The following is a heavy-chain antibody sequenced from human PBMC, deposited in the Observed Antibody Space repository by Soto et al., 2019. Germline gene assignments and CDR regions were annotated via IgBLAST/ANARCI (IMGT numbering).Heavy chain of an antibody. CDR2: IWYDGSNK. CDR1: GFTFSSYG. Sequence: GGSLRLSCAASGFTFSSYGMHWVRQAPGKGLEWVAVIWYDGSNKYYADSVKGRFTISRDNSKNTLYLQMNSLRAEDTAVYYCARDPLRMLRTYYYMDVWGKGTTVTVSS. D-gene: IGHD2-15*01. V-gene: IGHV3-33*01. CDR3: ARDPLRMLRTYYYMDV. J-gene: IGHJ6*03.